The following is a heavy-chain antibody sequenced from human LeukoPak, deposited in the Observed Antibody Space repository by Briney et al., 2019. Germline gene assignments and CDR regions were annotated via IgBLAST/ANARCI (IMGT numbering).Heavy chain of an antibody. V-gene: IGHV3-7*01. CDR3: ARGHCSGTSCFGAFDI. D-gene: IGHD2-2*01. Sequence: GGSLRLSCAASGFNFSSHWMSWVRQAPGKGLEWVANIGQDGTEKNYVDFVKGRFTISRDNAKNSLYLQMSSLRAEDTAVYHCARGHCSGTSCFGAFDIWGQGTMVPVSS. CDR1: GFNFSSHW. CDR2: IGQDGTEK. J-gene: IGHJ3*02.